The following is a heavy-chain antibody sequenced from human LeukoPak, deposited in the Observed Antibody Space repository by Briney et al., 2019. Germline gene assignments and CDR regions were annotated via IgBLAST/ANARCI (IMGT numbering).Heavy chain of an antibody. J-gene: IGHJ4*02. CDR2: IKSKGDGETT. V-gene: IGHV3-15*01. CDR3: TTDLGLTMIRGVIVY. D-gene: IGHD3-10*01. Sequence: GGSLRLSCAASGFTFTNAWMTWVRQAPGKGLEWVGRIKSKGDGETTDYAAPVKGRFSMSRDDSKATMYLQMYSLEAEDTAVYYCTTDLGLTMIRGVIVYWGQGALVTVST. CDR1: GFTFTNAW.